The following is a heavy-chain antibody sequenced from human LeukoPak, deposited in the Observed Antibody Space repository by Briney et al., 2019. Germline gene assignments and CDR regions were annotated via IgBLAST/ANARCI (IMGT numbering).Heavy chain of an antibody. J-gene: IGHJ6*03. CDR3: GRDALVGYFSYYYMDV. CDR1: GASISSHY. V-gene: IGHV4-59*11. D-gene: IGHD2-15*01. Sequence: PSETLSLTCTVSGASISSHYWTWIRQSPGNGLEWIGCISNSGSTSYNPSLKSRVTISIDTSKNQFSLKLSSVTAADTAVYYCGRDALVGYFSYYYMDVWGKGTTVTVSS. CDR2: ISNSGST.